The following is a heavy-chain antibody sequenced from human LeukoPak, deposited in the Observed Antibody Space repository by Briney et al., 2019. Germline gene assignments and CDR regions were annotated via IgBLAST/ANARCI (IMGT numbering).Heavy chain of an antibody. J-gene: IGHJ4*02. V-gene: IGHV1-69*05. Sequence: SVKVSCKASGGTFSSYAISWVRQAPGQGLEWMGGIIPIFGTANYAQKFQGRVTITTDESTSTAYMELSSLRSEDTAVYYCARVPPRRGYSYGPADYWGQGTLVTVSS. CDR2: IIPIFGTA. D-gene: IGHD5-18*01. CDR1: GGTFSSYA. CDR3: ARVPPRRGYSYGPADY.